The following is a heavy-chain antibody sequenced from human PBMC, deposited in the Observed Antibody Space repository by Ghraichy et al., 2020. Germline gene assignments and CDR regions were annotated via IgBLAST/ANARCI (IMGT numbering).Heavy chain of an antibody. D-gene: IGHD3-22*01. CDR1: GYTFTGYY. J-gene: IGHJ3*02. CDR2: INPNSGGT. CDR3: SRGDSSGYYYDAFDI. Sequence: ASVKVSCKASGYTFTGYYMHWVRQAPGQGLECMGRINPNSGGTNYAQKFQGRVTMTRDTSISTAYMELSRLRSDDTAVYYCSRGDSSGYYYDAFDIWGQGTMVTVSS. V-gene: IGHV1-2*06.